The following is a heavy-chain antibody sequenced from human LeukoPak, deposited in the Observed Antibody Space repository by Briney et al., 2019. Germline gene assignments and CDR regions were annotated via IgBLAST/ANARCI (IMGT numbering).Heavy chain of an antibody. J-gene: IGHJ6*03. D-gene: IGHD6-19*01. CDR2: IYTSGST. CDR3: ARGSGWYSHYYYYYMDV. V-gene: IGHV4-4*07. Sequence: SETLSLTCTVSGGSISSYYWSWIRQPAGKGLEWIGRIYTSGSTNYNPSLKSRVTMSVDTSKNQFSLKLSSVTAADTAVYYCARGSGWYSHYYYYYMDVWGKGTTVTVSS. CDR1: GGSISSYY.